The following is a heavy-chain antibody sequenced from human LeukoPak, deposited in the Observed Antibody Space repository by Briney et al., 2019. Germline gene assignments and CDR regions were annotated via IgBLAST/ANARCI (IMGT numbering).Heavy chain of an antibody. Sequence: SETLSLTCSVSGGSISSYYWSWIRQPAGKGLEWIGRIYTSGSTNYNPSLKSRVTISVDTSKNQFSLKLSSVTAADTAVYYCARGRVGHTGDCSGGSCYWWGHYYYYYGMDVWGQGTTVTVSS. CDR2: IYTSGST. J-gene: IGHJ6*02. V-gene: IGHV4-4*07. CDR3: ARGRVGHTGDCSGGSCYWWGHYYYYYGMDV. D-gene: IGHD2-15*01. CDR1: GGSISSYY.